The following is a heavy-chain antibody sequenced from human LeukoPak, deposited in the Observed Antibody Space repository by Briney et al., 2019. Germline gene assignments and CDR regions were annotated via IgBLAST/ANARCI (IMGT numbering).Heavy chain of an antibody. CDR1: GYTFTTYY. Sequence: ASVKVSCKASGYTFTTYYIHWVRQAPGQGLEWMGMINPSDGATTYAQKFQGRGTMTRDMSTTTVYLDVRTLRSEATAVYFCAREQRGGRGGDWGGLFASYHTYYYMDVWGRGTTVTVSS. J-gene: IGHJ6*03. CDR2: INPSDGAT. CDR3: AREQRGGRGGDWGGLFASYHTYYYMDV. D-gene: IGHD2-21*02. V-gene: IGHV1-46*01.